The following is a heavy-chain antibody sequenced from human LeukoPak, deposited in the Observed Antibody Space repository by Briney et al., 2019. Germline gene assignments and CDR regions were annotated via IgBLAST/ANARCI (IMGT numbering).Heavy chain of an antibody. V-gene: IGHV3-7*05. CDR2: IKQDGSEK. Sequence: XGGSLRLSCSASGFSFSNSWMSWVRQAPGKGLEWVANIKQDGSEKYHVDSVKGRFTISRDNAKNSPYLQMNSLRAEDTAVYYCASRAGYTGSWSAFDYWGQGTLVTVSS. CDR3: ASRAGYTGSWSAFDY. D-gene: IGHD6-13*01. CDR1: GFSFSNSW. J-gene: IGHJ4*02.